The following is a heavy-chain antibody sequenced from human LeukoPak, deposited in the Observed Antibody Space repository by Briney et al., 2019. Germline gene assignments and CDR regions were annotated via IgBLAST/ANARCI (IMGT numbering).Heavy chain of an antibody. CDR1: GGSMSGYY. CDR3: ARRRVYSGSGEFDF. V-gene: IGHV4-59*01. D-gene: IGHD5-12*01. Sequence: SETLSLTCTVSGGSMSGYYWSWIRQPPGKGLEWIGYIHYSGTTNYNPSLKSRVTISLDTSRNQFSLKLRSVTTVDTAVYYCARRRVYSGSGEFDFWGQGTLVTVSS. J-gene: IGHJ4*02. CDR2: IHYSGTT.